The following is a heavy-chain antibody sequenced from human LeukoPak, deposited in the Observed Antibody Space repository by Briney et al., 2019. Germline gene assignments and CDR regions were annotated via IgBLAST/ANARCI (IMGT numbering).Heavy chain of an antibody. CDR3: ARRPAIFMDGVYYYSMDV. J-gene: IGHJ6*02. CDR2: VSASADST. V-gene: IGHV3-23*01. D-gene: IGHD2-2*01. CDR1: EFMFSKYA. Sequence: GGSLRLSCAASEFMFSKYAMSWVRQAPGKGLEWVSAVSASADSTYYADSVKGRFIISRDNSKNTLFLQMNSLRAEDTAVYYCARRPAIFMDGVYYYSMDVWGQGATVTVSS.